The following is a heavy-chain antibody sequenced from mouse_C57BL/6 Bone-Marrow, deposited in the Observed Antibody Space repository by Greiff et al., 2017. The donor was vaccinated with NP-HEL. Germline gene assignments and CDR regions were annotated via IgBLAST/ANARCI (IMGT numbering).Heavy chain of an antibody. CDR2: INPNNGGT. V-gene: IGHV1-26*01. D-gene: IGHD1-1*01. J-gene: IGHJ2*01. CDR3: ADLRQYYFDY. CDR1: GYTFTDYY. Sequence: EVQLQQSGPELVKPGASVKISCKASGYTFTDYYMNWVKQSHGKSLEWIGDINPNNGGTSYNQKFKGKATLTVDKSSSTAYMELRSLTSEDSAVYYCADLRQYYFDYWGQGTTLTVSS.